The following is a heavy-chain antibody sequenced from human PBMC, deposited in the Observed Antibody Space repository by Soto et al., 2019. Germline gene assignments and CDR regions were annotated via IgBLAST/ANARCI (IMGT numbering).Heavy chain of an antibody. D-gene: IGHD2-15*01. CDR2: LYYSGNT. V-gene: IGHV4-39*01. CDR1: GGSISSFNYF. Sequence: QLQLQESGPGLVKPSETLSLTCTVSGGSISSFNYFWGWIRQPPGKGLEWIGSLYYSGNTYYNPSVQSRVTISVDTSKKQCTLTLRSVTAADTAVYYCARGGGSTFNWFDPWGQGTLVTVSP. CDR3: ARGGGSTFNWFDP. J-gene: IGHJ5*02.